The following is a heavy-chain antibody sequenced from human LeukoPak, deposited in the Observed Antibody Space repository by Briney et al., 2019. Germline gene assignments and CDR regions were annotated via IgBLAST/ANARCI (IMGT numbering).Heavy chain of an antibody. J-gene: IGHJ4*02. V-gene: IGHV6-1*01. CDR1: GDSVSSNSAA. CDR3: ARALRYSSGWALVY. CDR2: TYYRSRWYN. Sequence: SQTLSLTCVISGDSVSSNSAAWNWIRQSPSRGLEWLGRTYYRSRWYNDYAVSVKSRITINPDTSKNHFSLQLNSVTPEDTAVYYCARALRYSSGWALVYWGQGTLVTVSS. D-gene: IGHD6-19*01.